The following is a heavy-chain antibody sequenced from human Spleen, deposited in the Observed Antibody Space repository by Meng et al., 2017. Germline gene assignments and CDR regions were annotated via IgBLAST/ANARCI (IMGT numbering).Heavy chain of an antibody. J-gene: IGHJ4*02. CDR1: GYSFTHHG. CDR3: ARARGGYDPYFFDF. CDR2: IIPIFGTA. Sequence: VQLVPAGVAVKKPGASVKVSCKSSGYSFTHHGITWVRQAPGQGLEWMGGIIPIFGTANYAQKFQGRVTITADESTSTAYMEPTSLRSEDTAVYYCARARGGYDPYFFDFWGQGTLVTVSS. D-gene: IGHD5-12*01. V-gene: IGHV1-69*13.